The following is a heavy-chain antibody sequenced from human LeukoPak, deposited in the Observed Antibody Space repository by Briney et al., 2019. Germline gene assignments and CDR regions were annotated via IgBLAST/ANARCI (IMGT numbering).Heavy chain of an antibody. J-gene: IGHJ4*02. CDR2: IKGDGGEK. D-gene: IGHD2-21*02. CDR3: ARGMTWSAY. CDR1: GFTFSTYW. V-gene: IGHV3-7*04. Sequence: PGGSLRLSCAASGFTFSTYWMLWVRQAPGKGLEWVANIKGDGGEKHYVDSVKGRFTISRDNAKNSLYLQMNSLRAEDTALYYCARGMTWSAYWGQGTLVAVAS.